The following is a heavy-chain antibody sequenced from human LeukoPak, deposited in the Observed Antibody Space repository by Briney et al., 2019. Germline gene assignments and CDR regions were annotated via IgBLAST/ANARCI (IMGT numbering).Heavy chain of an antibody. V-gene: IGHV3-23*01. Sequence: QPGGSLRLSCAGSGFTFSSYAMWWVRQAPGKGLEWVSTSTGRSGSTYYADSVKGRFTISRDNSKDTLYLQMNSLRAEDTAVYYCVKGPLEGGFLGRVMDHSYYYMDVWGKGTTVTVSS. D-gene: IGHD3-16*01. CDR2: STGRSGST. CDR3: VKGPLEGGFLGRVMDHSYYYMDV. CDR1: GFTFSSYA. J-gene: IGHJ6*03.